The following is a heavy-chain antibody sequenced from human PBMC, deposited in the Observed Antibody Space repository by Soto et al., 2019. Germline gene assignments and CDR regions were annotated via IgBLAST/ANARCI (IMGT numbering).Heavy chain of an antibody. Sequence: GGSLRLSCVASGFNLSHPWMTWVRQAAGKGLEWVGRIKSKTDGGTADYAAPVKGRATISRDDSKNTVYPQMNSLKTEDTAVYYCTTGIYYDILTGYHNVAYWGQGALVTVSS. D-gene: IGHD3-9*01. J-gene: IGHJ4*02. CDR2: IKSKTDGGTA. CDR3: TTGIYYDILTGYHNVAY. CDR1: GFNLSHPW. V-gene: IGHV3-15*01.